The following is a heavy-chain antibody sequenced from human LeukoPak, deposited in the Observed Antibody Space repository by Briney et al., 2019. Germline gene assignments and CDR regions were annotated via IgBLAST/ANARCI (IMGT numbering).Heavy chain of an antibody. Sequence: GGSLRLSCAAPGFTFSSYGMHWVRQAPGKGLEWVAFIRYDGSNKYYADSVKGRFTISRDNSKNTLYMQMNSLRTEDTALYYCAKFDSTSYFAVDYWGQGTLVTVSS. V-gene: IGHV3-30*02. D-gene: IGHD3-22*01. CDR1: GFTFSSYG. CDR2: IRYDGSNK. J-gene: IGHJ4*02. CDR3: AKFDSTSYFAVDY.